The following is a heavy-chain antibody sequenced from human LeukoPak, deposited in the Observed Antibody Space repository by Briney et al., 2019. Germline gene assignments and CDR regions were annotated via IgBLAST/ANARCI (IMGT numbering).Heavy chain of an antibody. D-gene: IGHD3-10*01. CDR3: ARDSVDMVRGVLDY. CDR1: GFTFSSYG. J-gene: IGHJ4*02. V-gene: IGHV3-33*01. Sequence: GGSLRLSCAASGFTFSSYGMHWVRQAPGKGLEWVAVIWYDGSNKYYADSVKGRFTISRDNSKNTLYLQMNSLRAEDTAVYYRARDSVDMVRGVLDYWGQGTLVTVSS. CDR2: IWYDGSNK.